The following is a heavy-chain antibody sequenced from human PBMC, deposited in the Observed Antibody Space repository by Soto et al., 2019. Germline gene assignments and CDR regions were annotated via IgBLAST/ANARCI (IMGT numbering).Heavy chain of an antibody. D-gene: IGHD6-13*01. J-gene: IGHJ6*02. CDR1: GYTFTSYY. Sequence: GASVKVSCKASGYTFTSYYMHWVRQAPGQGLEWMGIINPSGGSTSYAQKFQGRVTMTRDTSTSTVYMELSSLRSEDTAVYYCASDPEGVSGIAYGMDVWGQGPTVTVS. CDR2: INPSGGST. CDR3: ASDPEGVSGIAYGMDV. V-gene: IGHV1-46*01.